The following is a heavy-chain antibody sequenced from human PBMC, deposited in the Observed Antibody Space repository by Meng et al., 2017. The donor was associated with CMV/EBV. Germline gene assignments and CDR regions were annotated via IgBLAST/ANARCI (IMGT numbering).Heavy chain of an antibody. V-gene: IGHV3-7*01. CDR1: GFTFSSYW. Sequence: GESLKTSCAASGFTFSSYWMSWVRQAPGKGLEWVANIKQDGSEKYYVDSVKGRFTISRDNAKNSLYLQMNSLRAEDTAVYYCARHEHWDAFDIWGQGTMVTVS. J-gene: IGHJ3*02. D-gene: IGHD3-3*02. CDR2: IKQDGSEK. CDR3: ARHEHWDAFDI.